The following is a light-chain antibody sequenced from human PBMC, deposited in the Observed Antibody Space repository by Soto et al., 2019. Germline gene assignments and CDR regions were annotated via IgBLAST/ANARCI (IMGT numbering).Light chain of an antibody. CDR3: QQYGSSLTWT. V-gene: IGKV3-20*01. CDR2: GAS. CDR1: QSVSSSY. J-gene: IGKJ1*01. Sequence: EIVLTQSPGTLSLSPGERATLSCRASQSVSSSYLAWYQQKPGQAPRLLIYGASSRATGIPDRFSGSGSGTDFTLTISRLEPEDFAVYYCQQYGSSLTWTFGQGTKVDTK.